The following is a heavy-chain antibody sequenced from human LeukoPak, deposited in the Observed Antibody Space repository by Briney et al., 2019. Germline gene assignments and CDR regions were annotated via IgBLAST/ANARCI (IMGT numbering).Heavy chain of an antibody. D-gene: IGHD6-6*01. CDR3: ASSRYSSSSLDY. CDR1: GGSISSYY. Sequence: SETLSLTCTVSGGSISSYYWSWIRQPPGKGLEWIGYIYYSGSTNYNPSLKSRVTISVDTSKNQFSLKLSSVTAADTAVYYCASSRYSSSSLDYWGRGTLVTVSS. J-gene: IGHJ4*02. V-gene: IGHV4-59*01. CDR2: IYYSGST.